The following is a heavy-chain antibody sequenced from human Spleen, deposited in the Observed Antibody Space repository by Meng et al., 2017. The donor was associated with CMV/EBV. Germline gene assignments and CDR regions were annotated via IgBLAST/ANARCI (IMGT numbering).Heavy chain of an antibody. Sequence: SVKVSCKASGGTFSSYAISWVRQAPGQGLEWMGGIIPIFGTANYAQKFQGRVTITTDESTSTAYMELSSLRSEDTAVYYCTRGGYWVDGMDVWGQGTTVTVSS. J-gene: IGHJ6*02. V-gene: IGHV1-69*05. CDR3: TRGGYWVDGMDV. D-gene: IGHD6-13*01. CDR1: GGTFSSYA. CDR2: IIPIFGTA.